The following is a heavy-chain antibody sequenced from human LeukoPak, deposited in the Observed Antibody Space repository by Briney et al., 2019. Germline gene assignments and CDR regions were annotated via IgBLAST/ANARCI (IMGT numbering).Heavy chain of an antibody. V-gene: IGHV3-30*02. CDR3: GKHDSSSDY. CDR2: IRPGGSDK. Sequence: GGPLRLSCAASGFIFSTYGMHWVRGAPGKGREGVAFIRPGGSDKSCTDAVKGRFTISRDNSKNTLYLQMSTLRPEHTAVYYCGKHDSSSDYWGQGTLVTVSS. D-gene: IGHD5-12*01. J-gene: IGHJ4*02. CDR1: GFIFSTYG.